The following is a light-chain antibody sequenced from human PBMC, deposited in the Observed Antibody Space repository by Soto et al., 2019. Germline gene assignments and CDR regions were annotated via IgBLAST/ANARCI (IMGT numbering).Light chain of an antibody. CDR1: QGVNYN. J-gene: IGKJ2*01. CDR2: GAS. Sequence: EIVMTQSPATLSVSPGERATLSCRASQGVNYNLAWYQQKPGQPPRLLIYGASNRATGIPARFSGSGSGTEFTLTISSLQSEDFAVYYCQQYNNWYTFGQGTKLEIK. CDR3: QQYNNWYT. V-gene: IGKV3-15*01.